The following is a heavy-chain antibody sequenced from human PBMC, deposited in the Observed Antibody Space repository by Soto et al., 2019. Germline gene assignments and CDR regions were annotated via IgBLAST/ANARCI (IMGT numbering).Heavy chain of an antibody. J-gene: IGHJ1*01. CDR2: IRPDNGNT. Sequence: SVKVSCKTSGYTFSTSGISWVRQAPGQGLEWVGWIRPDNGNTKSAQRLQGRVTLTTDTSASTAYMELRSLTSDDTAMYYCARDTESNRYNDWGQGTLVTVSS. V-gene: IGHV1-18*01. CDR1: GYTFSTSG. CDR3: ARDTESNRYND. D-gene: IGHD1-20*01.